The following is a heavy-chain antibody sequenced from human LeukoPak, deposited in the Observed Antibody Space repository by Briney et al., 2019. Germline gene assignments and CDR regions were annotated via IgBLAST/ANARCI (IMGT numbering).Heavy chain of an antibody. CDR1: GFTFTNAW. D-gene: IGHD3-10*01. V-gene: IGHV3-15*01. CDR2: IKSKTDGETT. Sequence: GGSLRLSCVDSGFTFTNAWMSWVRQAPGKGLEWIGRIKSKTDGETTNYAEPVRGRFTISRDDSKSAVYLQMNSLKIEDTAVYYCTTDLGTYYHGSQRLIPIDYWGQGTPVTVSS. J-gene: IGHJ4*02. CDR3: TTDLGTYYHGSQRLIPIDY.